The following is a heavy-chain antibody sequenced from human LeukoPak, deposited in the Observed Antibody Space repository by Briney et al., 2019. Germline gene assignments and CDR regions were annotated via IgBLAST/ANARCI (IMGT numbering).Heavy chain of an antibody. Sequence: PGRSLRLSCAASGFTFDDYAMHWVRQAPGKGLEWVSGISWNSGSIGYADSVKGRFTISRDNAKNSLYLQMNSLRAEDTALYYCAKASYDGGYYFDYWGQGTLVTVSS. J-gene: IGHJ4*02. CDR3: AKASYDGGYYFDY. V-gene: IGHV3-9*01. CDR2: ISWNSGSI. CDR1: GFTFDDYA. D-gene: IGHD3-22*01.